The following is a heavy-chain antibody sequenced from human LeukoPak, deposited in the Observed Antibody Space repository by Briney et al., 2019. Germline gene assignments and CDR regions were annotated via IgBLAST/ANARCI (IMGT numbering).Heavy chain of an antibody. Sequence: ASVKVSCKVSGYTLTELSMHWVRQAPGKGLEWMGGFDPEGGETIYAQKFQGRVTMTEDTSTDTAYMELSSLRSEDTAVYYCATGLSWTVPGLGSRYYYYGMDVWGQGTTVTVSS. J-gene: IGHJ6*02. D-gene: IGHD3-10*02. V-gene: IGHV1-24*01. CDR3: ATGLSWTVPGLGSRYYYYGMDV. CDR1: GYTLTELS. CDR2: FDPEGGET.